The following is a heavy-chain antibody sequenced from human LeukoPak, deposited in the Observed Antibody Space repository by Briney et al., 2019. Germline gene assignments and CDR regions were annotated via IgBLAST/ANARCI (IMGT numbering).Heavy chain of an antibody. CDR2: ISGTSKYI. J-gene: IGHJ5*01. V-gene: IGHV3-21*01. D-gene: IGHD1-14*01. Sequence: GGSLRLSCAASGFTFSYYSMNWVRQAPGKGLEWVSSISGTSKYIFYGDSVKGRFTVSRDNANNSLYLQMDSVRADDTAVYYCAREGRTSVIGFDSWGQGTLVTVSS. CDR3: AREGRTSVIGFDS. CDR1: GFTFSYYS.